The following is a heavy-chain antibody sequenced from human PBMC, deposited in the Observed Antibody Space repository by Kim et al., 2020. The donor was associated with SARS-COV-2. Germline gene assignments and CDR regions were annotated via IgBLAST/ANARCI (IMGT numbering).Heavy chain of an antibody. CDR2: ISGSGGST. J-gene: IGHJ6*02. Sequence: GGSLRLSCAASGFTFSSYAMSWVRQAPGKGLEWVSAISGSGGSTYYADSVKGRFTISRDNSKNTLYLQINSLRAEDTAVYYCAKVRARLLGYYYYGMDVWGQGPTVTVS. CDR1: GFTFSSYA. D-gene: IGHD2-8*02. V-gene: IGHV3-23*01. CDR3: AKVRARLLGYYYYGMDV.